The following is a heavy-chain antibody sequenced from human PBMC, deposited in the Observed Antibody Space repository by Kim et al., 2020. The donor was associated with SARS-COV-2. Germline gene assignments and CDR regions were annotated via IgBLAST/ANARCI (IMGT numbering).Heavy chain of an antibody. J-gene: IGHJ4*02. D-gene: IGHD3-9*01. V-gene: IGHV3-23*01. CDR1: GFTFSSYA. CDR2: ISGSGGST. Sequence: GGSLRLSCAASGFTFSSYAMSWVRQAPGKGLEWVSAISGSGGSTYYADSVKGRFTISRDNSKNTLYLQMNSLRAEDTAVYYCAKSIGDHYDILTGYQNFDYWGQGTLVTVSS. CDR3: AKSIGDHYDILTGYQNFDY.